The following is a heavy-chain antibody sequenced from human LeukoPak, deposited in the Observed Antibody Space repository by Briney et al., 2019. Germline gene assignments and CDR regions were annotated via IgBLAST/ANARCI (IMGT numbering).Heavy chain of an antibody. V-gene: IGHV3-23*01. Sequence: GGSLRLSCAASGFTFSSYAMSWVRQAPGKGLEWVSAISGSGGSTYYADSVKGRFTISRDNAKNSLYLQMNSLRAEDTALYYCARVENYYDRSGHSGAFDIWGQGTMVTVSS. CDR3: ARVENYYDRSGHSGAFDI. CDR1: GFTFSSYA. J-gene: IGHJ3*02. D-gene: IGHD3-22*01. CDR2: ISGSGGST.